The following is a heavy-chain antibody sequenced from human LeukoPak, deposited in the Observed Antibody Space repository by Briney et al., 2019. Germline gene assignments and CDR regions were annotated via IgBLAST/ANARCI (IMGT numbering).Heavy chain of an antibody. CDR2: IYYSGST. V-gene: IGHV4-59*01. Sequence: SETLSLTCTVSGGSISSDYWSWIRQPPGKGLEWIGYIYYSGSTNYNPSLKSRVTISVDTSKNQFSLKLSSVTAADTAVYYCARVIFRGVTDYWGQGTLVTVSS. CDR3: ARVIFRGVTDY. J-gene: IGHJ4*02. D-gene: IGHD3-10*01. CDR1: GGSISSDY.